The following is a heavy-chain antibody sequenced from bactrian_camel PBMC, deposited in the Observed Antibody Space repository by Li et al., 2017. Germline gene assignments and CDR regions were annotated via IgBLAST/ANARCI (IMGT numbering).Heavy chain of an antibody. J-gene: IGHJ4*01. CDR3: ASYGLGNYEY. CDR1: GFALSSYW. Sequence: QLVESGGGLVHPGGSQRLSCAAPGFALSSYWIYWVRQAPGKGLEWVSAIEGNGRKTWYTDPVKGRFTISRDNAKNTVALQMNSLKTEDTGVYFCASYGLGNYEYWGQGTQVTVS. D-gene: IGHD5*01. CDR2: IEGNGRKT. V-gene: IGHV3S25*01.